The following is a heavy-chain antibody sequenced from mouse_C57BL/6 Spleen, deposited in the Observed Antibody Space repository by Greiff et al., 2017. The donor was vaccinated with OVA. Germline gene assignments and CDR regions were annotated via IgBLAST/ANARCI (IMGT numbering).Heavy chain of an antibody. CDR2: IDPSDSYT. J-gene: IGHJ2*01. CDR1: GYTFTSYW. Sequence: VQLQPPWAELVMPGASVKLSCKASGYTFTSYWMHWVKQRPGQGLEWIGEIDPSDSYTNYNQKFKGKSTLTVDKSSSTAYMQLSSLTSEDSAVYYCARQAIYYGSSTYYFDYWGQGTTLTVSS. D-gene: IGHD1-1*01. V-gene: IGHV1-69*01. CDR3: ARQAIYYGSSTYYFDY.